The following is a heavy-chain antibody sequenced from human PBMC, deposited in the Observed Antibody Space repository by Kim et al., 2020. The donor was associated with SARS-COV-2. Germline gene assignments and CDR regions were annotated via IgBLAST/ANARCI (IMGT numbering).Heavy chain of an antibody. Sequence: ASVKVSCKTSGYTFIGYDMHWVRQAPGQGLEWMGRVNPNSGGTTYAQKFQGRGTMTSATSISTAYMELSGLRSDDTAVYYCVRDSTSTVTGTGWGQGTLVTVSA. D-gene: IGHD1-7*01. J-gene: IGHJ4*02. CDR3: VRDSTSTVTGTG. CDR1: GYTFIGYD. CDR2: VNPNSGGT. V-gene: IGHV1-2*06.